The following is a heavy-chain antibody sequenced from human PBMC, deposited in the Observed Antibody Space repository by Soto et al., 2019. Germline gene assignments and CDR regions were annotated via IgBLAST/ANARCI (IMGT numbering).Heavy chain of an antibody. V-gene: IGHV4-61*08. J-gene: IGHJ4*02. CDR2: ICGSGST. Sequence: QVQLQESGPGLVKPSETLSLTCTVSGDSVSRGDSYWSWIRQPPGKGLEWIGYICGSGSTEYNPSLRSRVIISVDTSKNQLSLKLSTVTAADTAVYFCARGMDNNKVGWWGQGTLVTVSS. CDR3: ARGMDNNKVGW. D-gene: IGHD1-1*01. CDR1: GDSVSRGDSY.